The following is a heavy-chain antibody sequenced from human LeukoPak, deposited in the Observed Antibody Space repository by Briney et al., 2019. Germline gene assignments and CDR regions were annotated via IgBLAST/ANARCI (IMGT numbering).Heavy chain of an antibody. D-gene: IGHD1-26*01. J-gene: IGHJ5*02. CDR3: ARLLSANWFDP. V-gene: IGHV4-59*01. CDR2: IYYGGST. CDR1: GGSISSYY. Sequence: SETLSLTCTVSGGSISSYYWSWIRQPPGKGLEWIGYIYYGGSTNYNPSLKSRVTISVDTSKNQFSLKLSSVTAADTAVYYCARLLSANWFDPWGQGTLVTVSS.